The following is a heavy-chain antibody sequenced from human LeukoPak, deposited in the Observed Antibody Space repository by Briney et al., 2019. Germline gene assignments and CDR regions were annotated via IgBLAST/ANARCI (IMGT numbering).Heavy chain of an antibody. CDR1: GFTFSTYS. V-gene: IGHV3-21*04. J-gene: IGHJ3*02. CDR2: IYSSTSYI. CDR3: ARGMGVFPRAFDI. Sequence: GGSLRLSCAASGFTFSTYSMNWVRQAPGKGLEWVSSIYSSTSYIYYADSVKGRFTISRDNAKNSLYLEMNSLRAEDTAVYYCARGMGVFPRAFDIWAKGQWSPSLQ. D-gene: IGHD2-8*01.